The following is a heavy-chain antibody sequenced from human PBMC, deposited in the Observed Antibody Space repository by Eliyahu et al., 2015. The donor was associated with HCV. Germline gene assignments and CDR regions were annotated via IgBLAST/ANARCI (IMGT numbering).Heavy chain of an antibody. J-gene: IGHJ5*02. V-gene: IGHV3-30-3*01. CDR1: TFGDFA. CDR2: ISHAGTNK. CDR3: ARGGYCTGGRCYARAWFDP. D-gene: IGHD2-15*01. Sequence: TFGDFAIHWVRQAPGKGLEWVAAISHAGTNKDYIDSVKGRFTVSRDNSKNMLFLQMNSLRPEDTAVYYCARGGYCTGGRCYARAWFDPWGQGTLVTVSS.